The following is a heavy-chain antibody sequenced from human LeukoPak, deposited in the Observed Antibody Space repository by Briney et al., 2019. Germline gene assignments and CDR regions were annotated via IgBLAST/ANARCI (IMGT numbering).Heavy chain of an antibody. V-gene: IGHV4-34*01. D-gene: IGHD2-15*01. J-gene: IGHJ6*04. Sequence: PEGLSLTRVHHGGSFSGSYWSWIRQPPGKGLGWGGEINHRGSTNYNLSLKSRVTIPVDTSKDQFSLKLSSVTAADTAVYYCARGRVDIVVVVAAPRDYYYGMDVWGKGTTVTVSS. CDR2: INHRGST. CDR3: ARGRVDIVVVVAAPRDYYYGMDV. CDR1: GGSFSGSY.